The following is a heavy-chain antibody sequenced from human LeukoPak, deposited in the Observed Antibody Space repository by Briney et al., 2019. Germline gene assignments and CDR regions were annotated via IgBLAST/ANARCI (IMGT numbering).Heavy chain of an antibody. D-gene: IGHD5-12*01. V-gene: IGHV3-30*02. CDR2: IRYDGSNK. Sequence: GSLRLSCAASGFTFSSYGMHWVRQAPGKGLEWVAFIRYDGSNKYYADFVKGRFTISRDNSKNTLYLQMNSLRAEDTAVYYCAKDRGYQANYFDYWGQGTLVTVSS. CDR1: GFTFSSYG. CDR3: AKDRGYQANYFDY. J-gene: IGHJ4*02.